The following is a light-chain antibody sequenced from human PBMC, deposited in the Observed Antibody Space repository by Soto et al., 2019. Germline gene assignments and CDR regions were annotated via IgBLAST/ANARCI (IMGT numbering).Light chain of an antibody. J-gene: IGLJ3*02. CDR3: ETWDSNTHTV. Sequence: QSVLTQSSSASASLGSSVKLTCTLSSGHSSYIIAWNQQQPGKAPRYLMKLEGSGSYNKGSGVPDRFSGSSSGADRYLTISNLQFEDEADYYCETWDSNTHTVFGGGTKLTVL. V-gene: IGLV4-60*02. CDR2: LEGSGSY. CDR1: SGHSSYI.